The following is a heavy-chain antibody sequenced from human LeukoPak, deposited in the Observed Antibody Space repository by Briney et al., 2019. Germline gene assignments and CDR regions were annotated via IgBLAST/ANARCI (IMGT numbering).Heavy chain of an antibody. Sequence: SVKVSCKASGGTFSSYAISWVRQAPGQGFEWMGRIIPILGIANYAQKFQGRVTITADKSTSTAYMELSSLRSEDTAVYYCARDRAPEFRAFDIWGQGPMVTVSS. V-gene: IGHV1-69*04. CDR3: ARDRAPEFRAFDI. CDR1: GGTFSSYA. J-gene: IGHJ3*02. CDR2: IIPILGIA. D-gene: IGHD3-10*01.